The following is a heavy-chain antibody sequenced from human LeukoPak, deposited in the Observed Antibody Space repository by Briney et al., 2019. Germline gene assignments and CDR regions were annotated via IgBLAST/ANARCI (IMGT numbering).Heavy chain of an antibody. CDR2: VNSDGSRT. D-gene: IGHD2-2*01. V-gene: IGHV3-74*01. CDR1: GFTFSGYW. J-gene: IGHJ4*02. CDR3: ARDQCSGPNCQVALDY. Sequence: PGGSLRVSCAASGFTFSGYWMHWVRQGPGKGLVWVSRVNSDGSRTSYADSVKGRFTISRDNAKNTLYLQMNSLRAEDTAVYYCARDQCSGPNCQVALDYWGQGTLVTVSS.